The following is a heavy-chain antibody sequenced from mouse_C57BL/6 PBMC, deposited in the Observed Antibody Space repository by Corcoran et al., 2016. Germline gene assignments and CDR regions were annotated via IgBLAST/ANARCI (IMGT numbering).Heavy chain of an antibody. CDR2: INPNNGGT. D-gene: IGHD2-3*01. CDR3: ARRWLLPY. V-gene: IGHV1-26*01. Sequence: EVQLQQSGPELVKPGASVKISCKASGYTFTDYYINWVKQSHGKSLEWIGDINPNNGGTSYNQKFKGKATLTVDKSSSTAYMELRSLTSEDSAVYYCARRWLLPYWGQGTLVTVSA. J-gene: IGHJ3*01. CDR1: GYTFTDYY.